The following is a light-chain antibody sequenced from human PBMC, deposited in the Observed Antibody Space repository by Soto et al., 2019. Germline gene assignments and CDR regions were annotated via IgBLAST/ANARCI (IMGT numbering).Light chain of an antibody. Sequence: IVMTQSPATLSLSPGERATLSCRASQSVNSNLAWYQQKPGQAPRLLIYAAATRATGIPDRFSGSGSGTDFTLTISRLEPEDFAVYCCQQYGSSPWTFGQGTKVDIK. CDR2: AAA. J-gene: IGKJ1*01. V-gene: IGKV3-20*01. CDR3: QQYGSSPWT. CDR1: QSVNSN.